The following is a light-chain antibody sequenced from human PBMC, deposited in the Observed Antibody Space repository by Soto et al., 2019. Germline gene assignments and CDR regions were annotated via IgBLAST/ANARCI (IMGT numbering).Light chain of an antibody. CDR2: GAS. J-gene: IGKJ1*01. CDR3: QQYGSSRT. CDR1: QSVSSD. V-gene: IGKV3-20*01. Sequence: EIVMTQSPATLSVSPGERATLSCRASQSVSSDLAWYHQKPGQAPRLLIYGASTRATGIPARFSGSGSGTDFTLIISRLEPEDFAVYYCQQYGSSRTFGQGTKVDIK.